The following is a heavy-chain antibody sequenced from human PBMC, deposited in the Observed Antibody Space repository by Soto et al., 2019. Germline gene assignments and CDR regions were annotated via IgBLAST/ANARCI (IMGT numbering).Heavy chain of an antibody. Sequence: ASVKVSFKASGYTFTSFGLSWVRQAPGQGLEWMAWINPNNGNTTYAQKFQGRVTVTTDKSTSTAYMELRSLKSVDAAVYYCAREGPNMGFDYWGQGTLVTVSS. D-gene: IGHD3-10*01. CDR2: INPNNGNT. J-gene: IGHJ4*02. CDR3: AREGPNMGFDY. V-gene: IGHV1-18*01. CDR1: GYTFTSFG.